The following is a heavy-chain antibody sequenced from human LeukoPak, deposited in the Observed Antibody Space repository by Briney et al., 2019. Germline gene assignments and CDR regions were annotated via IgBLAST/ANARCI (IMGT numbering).Heavy chain of an antibody. CDR2: INPNSGET. J-gene: IGHJ1*01. V-gene: IGHV1-2*02. D-gene: IGHD3-3*01. Sequence: ASVKVSCKASGYTLTSYYLHWVRQAPGQGPEWMGWINPNSGETNYAPKFQGRVTMTRDTSINAAYLELGGLRSDDTAVYYCARGSGYAGAEYFEHWGQGSLVTVSS. CDR1: GYTLTSYY. CDR3: ARGSGYAGAEYFEH.